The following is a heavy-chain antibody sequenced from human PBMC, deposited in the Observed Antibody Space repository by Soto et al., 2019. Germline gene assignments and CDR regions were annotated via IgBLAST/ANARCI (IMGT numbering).Heavy chain of an antibody. CDR1: GYTFTSYG. CDR3: ARAILGYCSGGSCYSGPHYYYYMDV. D-gene: IGHD2-15*01. Sequence: ASVKVSCKASGYTFTSYGISWVRQAPGQGLEWMGWISAYNGNTNYAQKLQGRVTVTTDTSTSTAYMELRSLRSDDTAVYYCARAILGYCSGGSCYSGPHYYYYMDVWGKGTTVTVSS. CDR2: ISAYNGNT. J-gene: IGHJ6*03. V-gene: IGHV1-18*01.